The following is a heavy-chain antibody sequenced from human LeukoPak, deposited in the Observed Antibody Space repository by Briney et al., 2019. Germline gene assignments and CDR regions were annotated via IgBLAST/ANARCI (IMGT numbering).Heavy chain of an antibody. Sequence: PSETLSLTCTVSSGSISTYYWSWIRQPPGKGLEWIGYISYSGSTNYNPSLKSRVTISVDTSKNQFPLKLTSVTAADTALYYCAKDSGGWYNWFDPWGPGTLVTVSS. CDR3: AKDSGGWYNWFDP. J-gene: IGHJ5*02. D-gene: IGHD6-19*01. V-gene: IGHV4-59*01. CDR1: SGSISTYY. CDR2: ISYSGST.